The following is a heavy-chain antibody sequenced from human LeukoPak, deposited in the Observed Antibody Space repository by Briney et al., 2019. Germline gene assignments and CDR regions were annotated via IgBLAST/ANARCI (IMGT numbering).Heavy chain of an antibody. Sequence: ASVKVSCKASGYTFTSYGISWVRQAPGQGLEWMEWISAYNGNTNYAQKLQGRVTMTTDTSTSTAYMELRSLRSDDTAVYYCARAKYYDILTGYYKALDYWGQGTLVTVSS. J-gene: IGHJ4*02. D-gene: IGHD3-9*01. V-gene: IGHV1-18*01. CDR3: ARAKYYDILTGYYKALDY. CDR1: GYTFTSYG. CDR2: ISAYNGNT.